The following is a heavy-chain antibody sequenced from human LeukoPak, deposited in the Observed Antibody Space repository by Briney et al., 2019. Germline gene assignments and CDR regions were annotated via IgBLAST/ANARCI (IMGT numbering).Heavy chain of an antibody. CDR1: GGTFSSYA. Sequence: SVKVSCKASGGTFSSYAISWVRQAPGQGLEWMGRIIPILGMANYAQKFQGRVTITADKSTSTAYMELSSLRSEDTAVYYCARDSSSGYYTYYYYYGMDVWGQGTTVTVSS. CDR2: IIPILGMA. V-gene: IGHV1-69*04. J-gene: IGHJ6*02. D-gene: IGHD3-22*01. CDR3: ARDSSSGYYTYYYYYGMDV.